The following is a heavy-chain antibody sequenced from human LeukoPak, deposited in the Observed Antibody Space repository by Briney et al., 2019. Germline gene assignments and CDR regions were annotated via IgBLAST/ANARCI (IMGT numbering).Heavy chain of an antibody. CDR3: ARSRYSSGWYYI. D-gene: IGHD6-19*01. V-gene: IGHV4-39*07. CDR1: GGSISGSDHY. J-gene: IGHJ3*02. CDR2: IYYSGST. Sequence: SETLSLTCTVSGGSISGSDHYWGWVRQPPGKGLEWIGSIYYSGSTYYNPSLKSRVTISVDTSKNQFSLKLSSVTAADTAVYYCARSRYSSGWYYIWGQGTMVTVSS.